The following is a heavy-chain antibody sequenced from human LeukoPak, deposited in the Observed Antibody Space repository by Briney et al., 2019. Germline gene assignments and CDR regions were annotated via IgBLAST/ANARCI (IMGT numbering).Heavy chain of an antibody. CDR3: ARDPALRITMVRGVISGGDY. CDR1: GFTFSSYA. V-gene: IGHV3-30-3*01. D-gene: IGHD3-10*01. Sequence: GGSLRLSCAASGFTFSSYAMHWVRQAPGKGLEWVAVISYDGSNKYYADSVKGRFTISRDNSKNTLYLQMNSLRADDTAVYYCARDPALRITMVRGVISGGDYWGQGILVTVSS. CDR2: ISYDGSNK. J-gene: IGHJ4*02.